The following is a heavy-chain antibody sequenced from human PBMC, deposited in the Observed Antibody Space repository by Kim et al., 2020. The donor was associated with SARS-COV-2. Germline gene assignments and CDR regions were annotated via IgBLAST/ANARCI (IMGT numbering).Heavy chain of an antibody. D-gene: IGHD4-17*01. J-gene: IGHJ4*02. Sequence: ASVKVSCKASGYTFSNYAIHWVRQAPGQKIDWMGWINADNGNTKYSQKFQGRVTITRDTSASTAYMELSSLRSEDTAVYYCARDTLVTTTTIDYWGRGTL. CDR2: INADNGNT. CDR3: ARDTLVTTTTIDY. CDR1: GYTFSNYA. V-gene: IGHV1-3*01.